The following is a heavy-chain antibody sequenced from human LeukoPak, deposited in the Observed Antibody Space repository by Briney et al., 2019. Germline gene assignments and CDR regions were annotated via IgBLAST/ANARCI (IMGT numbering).Heavy chain of an antibody. V-gene: IGHV3-74*01. CDR2: INSDGSDT. J-gene: IGHJ4*02. CDR3: ARDLPSSGYYQPFDY. CDR1: GFTFRTYW. Sequence: GGFLRLSCAASGFTFRTYWMHWVRQAPGKGLVWVSRINSDGSDTVYADSVKGQFTISRDNAKNSLYLQMNSLRAEDTALYYCARDLPSSGYYQPFDYWGQGTLVTVSS. D-gene: IGHD3-22*01.